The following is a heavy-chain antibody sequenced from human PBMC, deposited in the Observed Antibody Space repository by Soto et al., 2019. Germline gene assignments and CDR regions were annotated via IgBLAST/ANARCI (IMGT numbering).Heavy chain of an antibody. CDR1: GGSTSGNY. CDR2: IYSGGRT. Sequence: PSETLSLTCTLSGGSTSGNYWSWIRQPAGKGLEWIGRIYSGGRTHYNPSLKSRVTMSVSTNHFSLKLNSVTAADTAVYYCARDFDVNTALDYWYFDLWGRGTLVTVSS. J-gene: IGHJ2*01. CDR3: ARDFDVNTALDYWYFDL. D-gene: IGHD5-18*01. V-gene: IGHV4-4*07.